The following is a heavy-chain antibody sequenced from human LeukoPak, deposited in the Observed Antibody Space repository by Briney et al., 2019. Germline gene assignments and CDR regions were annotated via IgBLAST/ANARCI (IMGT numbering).Heavy chain of an antibody. V-gene: IGHV3-9*01. CDR2: ISWNSGNI. J-gene: IGHJ4*02. Sequence: GRSLRLSCAVSGFTFADYAMHWVRQAPGKGQEWVSGISWNSGNIGYADSVKGRFTISRDNAKNSLYLQMNSLRAEDTSLYYCAKGLSNYGYSLIDYCGQGTLVTVSS. CDR1: GFTFADYA. D-gene: IGHD5-18*01. CDR3: AKGLSNYGYSLIDY.